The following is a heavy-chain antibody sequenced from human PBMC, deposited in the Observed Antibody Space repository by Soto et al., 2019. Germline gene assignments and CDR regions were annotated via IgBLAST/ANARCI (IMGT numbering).Heavy chain of an antibody. D-gene: IGHD3-3*01. CDR1: GFTFSSYG. CDR3: AKAGIAIFGVAHY. V-gene: IGHV3-30*18. J-gene: IGHJ4*02. CDR2: ISYDGSNK. Sequence: QVQLVESGGGVVQPGRSLRLSCAASGFTFSSYGMHWVRQAPGKGLEWVAVISYDGSNKYYADSVKGRFTISRDNSKNTLYLQMNSLRAEDTAVYYCAKAGIAIFGVAHYWGQGTLVTVSS.